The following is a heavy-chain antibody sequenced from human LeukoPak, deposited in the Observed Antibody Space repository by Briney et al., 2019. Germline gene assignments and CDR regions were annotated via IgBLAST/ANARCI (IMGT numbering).Heavy chain of an antibody. CDR1: GFTFSDHY. Sequence: GGSLRLSCAASGFTFSDHYMSWIRQAPGKGLGWVSYISGTGSTIYSADSVKGRFTISRDNAKNSLYLQMNSLRAEDTAVYYCATRDGYNDWGQGTLVTVSS. CDR3: ATRDGYND. CDR2: ISGTGSTI. D-gene: IGHD5-24*01. J-gene: IGHJ4*02. V-gene: IGHV3-11*01.